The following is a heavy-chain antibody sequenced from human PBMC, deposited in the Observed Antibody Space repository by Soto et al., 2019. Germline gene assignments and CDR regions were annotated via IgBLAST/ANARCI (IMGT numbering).Heavy chain of an antibody. CDR2: ISGSGGST. V-gene: IGHV3-23*01. J-gene: IGHJ4*02. CDR1: GFTFSSYA. Sequence: EVQLLESGGGLVQPGGSLRLSCAASGFTFSSYAMSWVRQAPGKGLEWVSAISGSGGSTYYADSVKGRFTISRDNSKNTLYLLMTSLRAEDTAVYYCAKENGYSSSWFEFDYWGQGTLVTVSS. CDR3: AKENGYSSSWFEFDY. D-gene: IGHD6-13*01.